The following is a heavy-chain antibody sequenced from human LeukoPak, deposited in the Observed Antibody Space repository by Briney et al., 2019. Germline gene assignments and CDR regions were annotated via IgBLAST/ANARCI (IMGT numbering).Heavy chain of an antibody. J-gene: IGHJ6*02. Sequence: GRSLRLSCAASGFTFKTYGMHWVRQAPGKGLEWVAVVSFDGSDKYYADSVKGRFTISRDNSKNTLYLQMNSLRAEDTAVYYCAKDLVDTAMPYYYYYGMDVWGQGTTVTVSS. CDR3: AKDLVDTAMPYYYYYGMDV. CDR2: VSFDGSDK. D-gene: IGHD5-18*01. V-gene: IGHV3-30*18. CDR1: GFTFKTYG.